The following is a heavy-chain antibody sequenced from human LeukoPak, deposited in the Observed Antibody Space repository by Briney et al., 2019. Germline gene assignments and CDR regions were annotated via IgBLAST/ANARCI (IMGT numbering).Heavy chain of an antibody. Sequence: SXQISCKGSGYIFTNYCIVWVRQLPGKGLEWMGIIYPADSDTRYSPSFQGQVSISVDKSINTAYLQWTSLKASDTAMYYCARTDYNFWFDPWGQGTLVTVSS. J-gene: IGHJ5*02. D-gene: IGHD5-24*01. V-gene: IGHV5-51*01. CDR2: IYPADSDT. CDR1: GYIFTNYC. CDR3: ARTDYNFWFDP.